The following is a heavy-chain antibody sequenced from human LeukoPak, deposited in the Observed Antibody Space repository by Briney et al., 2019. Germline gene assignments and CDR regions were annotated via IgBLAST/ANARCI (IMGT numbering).Heavy chain of an antibody. CDR1: GGSISSSSYY. Sequence: KPSETLSLTCTVSGGSISSSSYYWGWIRQPPGKGLEWIGSIYYSGSTYYNPSLKSRVTISVDTSKNQFSLKLSSVTAADTAVYYCARGLSSSWYWFDTWGQGTLVTVSS. CDR3: ARGLSSSWYWFDT. D-gene: IGHD6-13*01. J-gene: IGHJ5*02. V-gene: IGHV4-39*01. CDR2: IYYSGST.